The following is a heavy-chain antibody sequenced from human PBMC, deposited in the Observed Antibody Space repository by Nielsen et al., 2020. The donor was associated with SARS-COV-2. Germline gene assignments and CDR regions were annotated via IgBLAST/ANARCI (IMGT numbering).Heavy chain of an antibody. CDR3: ARVVVITGWFDP. V-gene: IGHV4-59*01. J-gene: IGHJ5*02. D-gene: IGHD3-22*01. Sequence: SETLSLTCTVSGGSISSYYWSWIRQPPGKGLEWIGYIYYSGSTNCNPSLKSRVTISVDTSKNQFSLKLSSVTAADTAVYYCARVVVITGWFDPWGQGTLVTVSS. CDR1: GGSISSYY. CDR2: IYYSGST.